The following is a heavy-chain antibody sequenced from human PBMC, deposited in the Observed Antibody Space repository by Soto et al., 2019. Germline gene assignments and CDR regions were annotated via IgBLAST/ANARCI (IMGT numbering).Heavy chain of an antibody. V-gene: IGHV1-18*01. CDR1: GYTFTSYG. J-gene: IGHJ4*02. D-gene: IGHD5-18*01. CDR3: ARDQAMAQFDY. CDR2: INAYNGNT. Sequence: QVQLVQSGAEVKKPGASVKVSCKASGYTFTSYGISWVRQAPGQGLEWMGWINAYNGNTKYAQKRQGRVTRTTDTSTSAAYMELRSLISDDTAVYYCARDQAMAQFDYWGQGTLVTVSS.